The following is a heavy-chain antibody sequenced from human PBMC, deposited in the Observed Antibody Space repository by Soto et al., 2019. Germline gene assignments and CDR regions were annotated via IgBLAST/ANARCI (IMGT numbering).Heavy chain of an antibody. CDR1: GFSFSDYF. V-gene: IGHV1-46*01. J-gene: IGHJ5*02. D-gene: IGHD1-7*01. CDR2: INPSGDIR. Sequence: ASVKVSCKASGFSFSDYFMHWVRQAPGQGLEWMGIINPSGDIRNYAQKFQGRVTITRDTSTSTVYMDLSSLRYEDTAVYYCARNNSQNYRTPASSSGFHPRGQGNPVTLSS. CDR3: ARNNSQNYRTPASSSGFHP.